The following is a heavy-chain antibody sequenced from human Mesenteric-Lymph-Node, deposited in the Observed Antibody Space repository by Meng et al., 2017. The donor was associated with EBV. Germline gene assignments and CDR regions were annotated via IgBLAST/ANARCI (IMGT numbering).Heavy chain of an antibody. D-gene: IGHD2/OR15-2a*01. V-gene: IGHV2-5*02. CDR2: IYWDDDK. Sequence: QITMRESGPTLVTPTQTLTLTGPLSGLSLSRYGVAVGWFRQPPGKALEWLALIYWDDDKRYSASLKSRLTITKDTSKNQVVLTLTNVDPVDTATYFCAHRRGESFYLSDSYFDHWGPGALVTVSS. CDR3: AHRRGESFYLSDSYFDH. CDR1: GLSLSRYGVA. J-gene: IGHJ4*02.